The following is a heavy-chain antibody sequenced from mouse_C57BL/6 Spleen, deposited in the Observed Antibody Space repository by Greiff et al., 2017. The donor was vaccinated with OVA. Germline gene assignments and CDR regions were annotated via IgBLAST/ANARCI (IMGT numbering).Heavy chain of an antibody. CDR3: AREGDYYGSSSLDY. CDR1: GYSITSGYY. Sequence: ESGPGLVKPSQSLSLTCSVTGYSITSGYYWNWIRQFPGNKLEWMGYISYDGSNNYNPSLKNRISITRDTSKNQFFLKLNSVTTEDTATYYCAREGDYYGSSSLDYWGQGTTLTVSS. V-gene: IGHV3-6*01. D-gene: IGHD1-1*01. J-gene: IGHJ2*01. CDR2: ISYDGSN.